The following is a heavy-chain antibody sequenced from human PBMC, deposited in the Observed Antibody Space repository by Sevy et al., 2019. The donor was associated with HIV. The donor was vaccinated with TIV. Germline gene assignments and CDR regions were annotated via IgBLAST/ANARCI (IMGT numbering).Heavy chain of an antibody. CDR3: ARGDGYNWQNLGY. Sequence: SETLSLTCAVYGGSFSGYYWSWIRQPPGKGLEWIGEINHSGSTNYNPSLKSRVTISVDTSKNQFSLKLSSVTAADTAVYYCARGDGYNWQNLGYWGQGTLVTVSS. V-gene: IGHV4-34*01. CDR1: GGSFSGYY. D-gene: IGHD5-12*01. J-gene: IGHJ4*02. CDR2: INHSGST.